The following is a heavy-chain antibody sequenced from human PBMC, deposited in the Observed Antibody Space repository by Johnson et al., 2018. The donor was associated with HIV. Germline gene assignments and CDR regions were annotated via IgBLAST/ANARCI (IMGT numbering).Heavy chain of an antibody. CDR1: GITVGTNY. Sequence: VQLVESGGGLVQPGGSLRLSCAASGITVGTNYMSWVRQAPGKGLEWVSVIFSVGDVYYADSVRGRCSISSDTSKNRVYLQMNSLRPEDTAVYYCARDGRDLVTRGSFDIWGQGTVVTVSS. CDR3: ARDGRDLVTRGSFDI. D-gene: IGHD3-9*01. CDR2: IFSVGDV. J-gene: IGHJ3*02. V-gene: IGHV3-66*02.